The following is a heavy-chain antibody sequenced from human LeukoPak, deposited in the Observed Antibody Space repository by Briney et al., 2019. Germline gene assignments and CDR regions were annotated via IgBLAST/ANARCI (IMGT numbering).Heavy chain of an antibody. CDR1: GFTFSSYA. V-gene: IGHV3-30*04. CDR3: ARGTVYCSGGSCYRKDWFDP. J-gene: IGHJ5*02. Sequence: GGSLRLSCAASGFTFSSYAMHWVRQAPGKGLEWVPVISYDGSNKYYADSVKGRFTISRDNSENTLYLQMNSLRAEDTAVYYCARGTVYCSGGSCYRKDWFDPWGQGTLVTVSS. D-gene: IGHD2-15*01. CDR2: ISYDGSNK.